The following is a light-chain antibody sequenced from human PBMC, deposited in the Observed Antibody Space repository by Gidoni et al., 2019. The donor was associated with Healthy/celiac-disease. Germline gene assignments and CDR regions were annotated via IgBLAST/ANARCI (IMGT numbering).Light chain of an antibody. CDR3: QQRSNWSRT. J-gene: IGKJ1*01. CDR1: KSVSSY. Sequence: EIVLTQSQATLSLSPGERATLSCRASKSVSSYLAWYQQKPGQAPRLLIYDASNRATGIPARFSGSGSGTDFTLTISSLEPEDFAVYYCQQRSNWSRTFGQGTKVEIK. V-gene: IGKV3-11*01. CDR2: DAS.